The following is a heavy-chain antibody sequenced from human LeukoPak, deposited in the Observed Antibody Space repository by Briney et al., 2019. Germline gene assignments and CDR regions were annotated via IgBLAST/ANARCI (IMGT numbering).Heavy chain of an antibody. V-gene: IGHV4-4*07. J-gene: IGHJ5*02. CDR1: GGSISSYY. CDR2: IYTSGST. D-gene: IGHD3-9*01. Sequence: SETLSLTCTVSGGSISSYYWSWIRQPAGKGLEWIGRIYTSGSTNYNPSLKSRVTISVDKSKNQFSLKLSSVTAADTAVYHCARDLYDILTGYPQGFDPWGQGTLVTVSS. CDR3: ARDLYDILTGYPQGFDP.